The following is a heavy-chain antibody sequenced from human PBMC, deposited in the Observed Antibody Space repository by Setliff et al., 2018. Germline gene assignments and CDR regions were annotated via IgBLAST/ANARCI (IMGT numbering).Heavy chain of an antibody. CDR3: RRAHCSTTSCEEALDF. CDR2: ISHSGST. D-gene: IGHD2-2*01. J-gene: IGHJ4*02. V-gene: IGHV4-34*01. CDR1: GGSFSTYF. Sequence: SETLSLTCAVYGGSFSTYFWSWIRRPPGKGLEWIGEISHSGSTNYNPSLKSRVTMSVDTSKNQFSMNLNSVTAADTAVDYFRRAHCSTTSCEEALDFWSQGTLVTVSS.